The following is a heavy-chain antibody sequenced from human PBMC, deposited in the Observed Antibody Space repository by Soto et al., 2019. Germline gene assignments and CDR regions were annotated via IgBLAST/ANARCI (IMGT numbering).Heavy chain of an antibody. J-gene: IGHJ4*02. CDR1: GGSFSGYY. D-gene: IGHD3-3*01. Sequence: PSETLSLTCAVYGGSFSGYYWTWIRQPPGTGLEWIGEINHSGSTNYNPSLKSRVTISVDTSKNQFSLKLSSVTAADTAVYYCARARSRITIFGVVIIEEFDYWGQGTLVTVSS. V-gene: IGHV4-34*01. CDR3: ARARSRITIFGVVIIEEFDY. CDR2: INHSGST.